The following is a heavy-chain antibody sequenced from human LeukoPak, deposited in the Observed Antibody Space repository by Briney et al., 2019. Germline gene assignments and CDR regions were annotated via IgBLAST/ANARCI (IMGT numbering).Heavy chain of an antibody. CDR2: MNPYTGKT. D-gene: IGHD3-10*01. CDR3: ARPDYGSDH. Sequence: ASVKVSCKTSGYTFTNFDINWVRQATGQGLEWLGWMNPYTGKTGYAQKFQGRVTFTGDTSIRTAYMEVSSLRSEDTAVYYCARPDYGSDHWGQGTLVTVSS. CDR1: GYTFTNFD. J-gene: IGHJ1*01. V-gene: IGHV1-8*03.